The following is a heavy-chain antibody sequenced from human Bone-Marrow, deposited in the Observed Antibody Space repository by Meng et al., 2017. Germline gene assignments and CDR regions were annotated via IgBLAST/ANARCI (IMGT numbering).Heavy chain of an antibody. CDR2: IIPIFGTA. Sequence: SVKVSCKASGYTFTGYYMHWVRQAPGQGLEWMGGIIPIFGTANYAQKFQGRVTITADESTSTAYMELSSLRSEDTAVYYCASAAWSNYYYYYGMDVWGQGTTVTVSS. D-gene: IGHD3-3*01. V-gene: IGHV1-69*13. CDR3: ASAAWSNYYYYYGMDV. CDR1: GYTFTGYY. J-gene: IGHJ6*02.